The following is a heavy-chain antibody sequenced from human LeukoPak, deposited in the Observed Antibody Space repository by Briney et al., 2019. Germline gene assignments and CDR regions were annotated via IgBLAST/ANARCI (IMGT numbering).Heavy chain of an antibody. CDR2: IRYDGSNK. V-gene: IGHV3-30*02. CDR3: AKGVSDYYYYMDV. CDR1: GFTFSSYG. J-gene: IGHJ6*03. Sequence: GGSLRLSCAASGFTFSSYGMHWVRQAPGKGLEWVAFIRYDGSNKYYADSVKGRFTISRDNSKNTLYLQMNSLRAEDTAVYYCAKGVSDYYYYMDVWGKGTTVTVSS.